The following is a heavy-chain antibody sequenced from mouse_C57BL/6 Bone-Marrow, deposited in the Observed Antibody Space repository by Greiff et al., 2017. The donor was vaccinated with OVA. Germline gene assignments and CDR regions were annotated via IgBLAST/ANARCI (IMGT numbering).Heavy chain of an antibody. CDR3: ARGELGCDGLAY. V-gene: IGHV5-4*03. CDR1: GFTFSSYA. Sequence: EVMLVESGGGLVKPGGSLKLSCAASGFTFSSYAMSWVRQTPEKRLEWVATISDGGSYTYYPDNVKGRFTISRDNAKNNLYLQMSHLKSEDTAMYCCARGELGCDGLAYWGQGTLVTVSA. J-gene: IGHJ3*01. D-gene: IGHD1-2*01. CDR2: ISDGGSYT.